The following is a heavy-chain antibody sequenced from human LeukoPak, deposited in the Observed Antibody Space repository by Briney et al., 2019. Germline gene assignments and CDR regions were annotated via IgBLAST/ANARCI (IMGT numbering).Heavy chain of an antibody. D-gene: IGHD4-23*01. CDR1: GGSISSYY. J-gene: IGHJ4*02. Sequence: SETLSLTCTVSGGSISSYYWSWIRQHPGKGLEWIGYIYYSGSTHYNPSLKSRVTISVDTSKNQFSLNLSSVTAADTAVYYCARPNSLGYYFDYWGQGTLVTVSS. CDR2: IYYSGST. CDR3: ARPNSLGYYFDY. V-gene: IGHV4-59*06.